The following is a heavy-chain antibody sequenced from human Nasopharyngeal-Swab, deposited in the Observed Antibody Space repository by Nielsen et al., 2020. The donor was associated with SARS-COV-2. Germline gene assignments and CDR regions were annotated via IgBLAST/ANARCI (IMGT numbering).Heavy chain of an antibody. CDR3: ARERIAAAGSIFDY. J-gene: IGHJ4*02. CDR1: GFTFSDYY. CDR2: ISSSGSTI. Sequence: GESLKISCAASGFTFSDYYMSWIRQAPGKGLEWVSYISSSGSTIYYADSVKGRFTISRDNAKNSLYLQMNSLRAEDTAVYYCARERIAAAGSIFDYWGQGTLVTVSS. D-gene: IGHD6-13*01. V-gene: IGHV3-11*04.